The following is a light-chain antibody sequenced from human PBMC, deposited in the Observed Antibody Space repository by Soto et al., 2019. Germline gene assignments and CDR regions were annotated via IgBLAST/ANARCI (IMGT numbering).Light chain of an antibody. CDR2: GAS. CDR1: QSVSSN. Sequence: EIVMTQSPATLSASPGERATLSCRSSQSVSSNLAWYQQKPGQAPRLLIYGASTRATGIPARFSGSGSGTEFTLTISSLQSEDFAVYYCQQYKNWPSITFGQGTRLEIK. V-gene: IGKV3-15*01. CDR3: QQYKNWPSIT. J-gene: IGKJ5*01.